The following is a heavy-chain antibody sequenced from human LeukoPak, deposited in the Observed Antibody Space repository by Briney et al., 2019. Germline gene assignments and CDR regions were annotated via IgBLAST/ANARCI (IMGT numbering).Heavy chain of an antibody. CDR3: ARFHQVLRYFDWPKYYFGY. CDR1: GGSISSGDYY. V-gene: IGHV4-30-4*01. Sequence: SQTLSLTCTVSGGSISSGDYYWSWIRQPPGKGLEWIGYIYYSGSTYYNPSLKSRVTISVDTSKNQFSLKLSSVTAADTAVYYWARFHQVLRYFDWPKYYFGYWGQGTLVTVSS. J-gene: IGHJ4*02. CDR2: IYYSGST. D-gene: IGHD3-9*01.